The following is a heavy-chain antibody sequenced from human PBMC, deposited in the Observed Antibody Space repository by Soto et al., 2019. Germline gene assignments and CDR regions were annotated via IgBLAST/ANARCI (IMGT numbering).Heavy chain of an antibody. CDR2: ISSDGSKT. Sequence: QVELVESGGGVVQPGRSLRLSCVASGFTFTDHGVHWVRQAPGKGLEWLASISSDGSKTYYADSVRGPFTISRDNPKNTVYLQMTRLMTEDTAVYYSAKDPFASVAGPNYIDFWGHGTLVTVSA. D-gene: IGHD6-19*01. CDR1: GFTFTDHG. V-gene: IGHV3-30*18. CDR3: AKDPFASVAGPNYIDF. J-gene: IGHJ4*01.